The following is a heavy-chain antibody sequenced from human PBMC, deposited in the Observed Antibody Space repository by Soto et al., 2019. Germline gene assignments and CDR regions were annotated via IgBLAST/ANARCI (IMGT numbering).Heavy chain of an antibody. Sequence: ASVKVSCKASGYTFTGYYMHWVRQAPGQRLEWMGWINPNSGGTNYAQKFQGRVTMTRDTSISTAYMELRLNSVTAADTAVYYCARGGSGSNQGGPFAIWGQGTMVTVSS. D-gene: IGHD1-26*01. CDR3: ARGGSGSNQGGPFAI. CDR1: GYTFTGYY. J-gene: IGHJ3*02. CDR2: INPNSGGT. V-gene: IGHV1-2*02.